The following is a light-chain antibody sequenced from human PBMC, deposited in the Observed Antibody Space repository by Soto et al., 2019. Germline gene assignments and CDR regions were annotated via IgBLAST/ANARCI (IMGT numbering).Light chain of an antibody. J-gene: IGLJ2*01. Sequence: QSVLTQPPSVSEAPRQRGTISCSGSSSNIGDNAVNRYQQLPGKAPKLLIYYDDLRPSGVSGRFSGSKSGTSASLAISGLQSEDEADYYCAVWDDTLNGPVFGGGTKLTVL. CDR1: SSNIGDNA. CDR3: AVWDDTLNGPV. CDR2: YDD. V-gene: IGLV1-36*01.